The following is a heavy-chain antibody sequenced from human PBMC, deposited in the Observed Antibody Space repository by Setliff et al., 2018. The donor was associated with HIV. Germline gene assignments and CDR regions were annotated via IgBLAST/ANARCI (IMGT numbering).Heavy chain of an antibody. Sequence: GSLRLSCAVSGFTLSDYYMGWIRQAPGKGLEWVSYISGRSSDQNYADSVKGRFTISRDNAKNSVYLQMNSLRAEDTAMYYCVRPVREPVDWGRGTLVTVSS. CDR2: ISGRSSDQ. J-gene: IGHJ4*02. CDR1: GFTLSDYY. D-gene: IGHD6-19*01. V-gene: IGHV3-11*03. CDR3: VRPVREPVD.